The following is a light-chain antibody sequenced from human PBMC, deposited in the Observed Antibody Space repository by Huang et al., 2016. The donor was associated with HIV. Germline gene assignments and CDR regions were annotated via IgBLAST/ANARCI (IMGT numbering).Light chain of an antibody. CDR3: QQSYSSPLT. Sequence: DIQMTQSPYSLSASVGDRVTITCRASQNISSFLNWYQQKPGKAPTILIHAASNLLSGVPSRFRGSGSGTNFILSISSLQPDYFVTYYCQQSYSSPLTFGPGTTVDI. V-gene: IGKV1-39*01. CDR2: AAS. CDR1: QNISSF. J-gene: IGKJ3*01.